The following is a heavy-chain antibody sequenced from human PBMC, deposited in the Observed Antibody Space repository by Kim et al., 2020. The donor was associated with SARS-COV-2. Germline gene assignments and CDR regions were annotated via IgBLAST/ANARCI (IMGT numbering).Heavy chain of an antibody. Sequence: SETLSLTCAVYGGSFSGYYWSWIRQPPGKGLEWIGEINHSGSTNYNPSLKSRVTISVDTSKNQFSLKLSSVTAADTAVYYCARGGDLPGRLSYFDYWGQGTLVTVSS. V-gene: IGHV4-34*01. CDR2: INHSGST. J-gene: IGHJ4*02. D-gene: IGHD3-10*01. CDR3: ARGGDLPGRLSYFDY. CDR1: GGSFSGYY.